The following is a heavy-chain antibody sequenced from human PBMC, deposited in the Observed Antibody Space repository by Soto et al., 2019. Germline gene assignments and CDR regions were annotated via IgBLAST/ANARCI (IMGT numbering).Heavy chain of an antibody. D-gene: IGHD3-16*01. J-gene: IGHJ4*02. CDR1: GFTFSSYG. CDR2: ISYDGSNR. V-gene: IGHV3-30*03. CDR3: ARGGRGTDY. Sequence: QVQLVDSGGGVVQPGRSLRLSCAASGFTFSSYGMHWVRQAPGKGLEWVAVISYDGSNRYYADSVKGRFTISRDNSKNTLDLQMNSLRTEDTAVYYGARGGRGTDYWGQGTLVTVSS.